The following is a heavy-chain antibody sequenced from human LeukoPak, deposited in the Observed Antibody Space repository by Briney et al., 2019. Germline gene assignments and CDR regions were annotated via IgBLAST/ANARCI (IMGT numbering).Heavy chain of an antibody. J-gene: IGHJ6*03. V-gene: IGHV4-34*01. Sequence: LETLSLTCTVSGGSFRGYFWGWVRPPPGEGVGWVGGIKHSGSTNYNPSLKSRVTISVDTSKNQFSLKLSSVTAADTAVYYCARRRDYYGSGSYVPSMDVWGKGTTVTISS. CDR1: GGSFRGYF. CDR3: ARRRDYYGSGSYVPSMDV. D-gene: IGHD3-10*01. CDR2: IKHSGST.